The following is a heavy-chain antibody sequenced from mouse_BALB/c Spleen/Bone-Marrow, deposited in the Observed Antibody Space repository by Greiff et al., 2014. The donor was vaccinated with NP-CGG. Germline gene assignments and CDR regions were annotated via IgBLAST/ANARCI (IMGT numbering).Heavy chain of an antibody. V-gene: IGHV1S33*01. CDR2: IYPGDGST. D-gene: IGHD2-3*01. J-gene: IGHJ1*01. CDR1: GYTFTSYD. CDR3: SRRANYWYFDV. Sequence: LVESGPELVKPGALVKISCKASGYTFTSYDINWVKQRPGQGLEWIGWIYPGDGSTKYNEKFKGKATLTADNSSSTAYMQLSSLTSENSAVYFCSRRANYWYFDVWGAGTTVTVSS.